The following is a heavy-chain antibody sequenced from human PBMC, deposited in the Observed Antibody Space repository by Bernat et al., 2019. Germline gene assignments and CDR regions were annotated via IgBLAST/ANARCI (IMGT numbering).Heavy chain of an antibody. J-gene: IGHJ3*02. Sequence: QVQLVQSGAEVKKPGASVKVSCKASGYTFTSYYMHWVRQAPGQGLEWMGIINPSGGSTSYAQKFQGRVTMTRDTSTSTVYMELSSLRSEDTAVYYCATHSSSWSDHDAFDIWGQGTMVTVSS. CDR2: INPSGGST. D-gene: IGHD6-13*01. CDR3: ATHSSSWSDHDAFDI. V-gene: IGHV1-46*03. CDR1: GYTFTSYY.